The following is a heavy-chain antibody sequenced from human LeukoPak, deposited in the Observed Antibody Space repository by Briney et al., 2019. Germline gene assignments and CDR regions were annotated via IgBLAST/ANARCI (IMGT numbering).Heavy chain of an antibody. CDR1: GGTFSSYA. CDR3: AKKGVGAEFDY. Sequence: PVASVKVSCKASGGTFSSYAISWVRQAPGQGLEWMGGIIPIFGTANYAKKFQGRVTITADESTSTAYMELSSLRSEDTAVYYCAKKGVGAEFDYWGQGTLVTVSS. J-gene: IGHJ4*02. V-gene: IGHV1-69*13. CDR2: IIPIFGTA. D-gene: IGHD1-26*01.